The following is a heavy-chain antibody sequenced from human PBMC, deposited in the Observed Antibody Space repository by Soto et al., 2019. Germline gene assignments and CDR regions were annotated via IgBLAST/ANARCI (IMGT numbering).Heavy chain of an antibody. CDR3: ARAQIPHWFDP. CDR1: GGSISSGGDS. V-gene: IGHV4-30-2*01. J-gene: IGHJ5*02. D-gene: IGHD2-21*01. CDR2: IYHSGSA. Sequence: QQQLQESGSGLVRPSETLSLTCTVSGGSISSGGDSCSWIRQAPGKGLEWIGYIYHSGSAIYNPSLKSRVTMSADRSKNQFSLRLNSVTAADTAVYYCARAQIPHWFDPWGQGILVTVSP.